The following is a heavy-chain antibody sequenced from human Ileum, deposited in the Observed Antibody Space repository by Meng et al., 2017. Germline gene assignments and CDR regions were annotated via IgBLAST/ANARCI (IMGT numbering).Heavy chain of an antibody. CDR1: GGTFNTYA. V-gene: IGHV1-2*06. CDR2: IYPHNGAT. CDR3: ARGVAEN. Sequence: QVELVQSWVEVKKPGSSVKVSCKVSGGTFNTYAISWVRQAPGQGLEWMGRIYPHNGATNYAQTFQGRVTMTGDTSIATAYMELNRLTSDDTAVYYCARGVAENWGQGTLVTVSS. J-gene: IGHJ4*02. D-gene: IGHD6-19*01.